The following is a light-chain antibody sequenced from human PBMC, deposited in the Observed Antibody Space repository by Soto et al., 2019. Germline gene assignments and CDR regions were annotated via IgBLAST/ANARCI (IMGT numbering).Light chain of an antibody. Sequence: QSALTQPPSASGSPGQSVTISCTGTSSDVGGYDYVSWYQQHPGKAPKLMIYEASKRRSGVPDRFSGSKSGNTASLTVSGLQAEDEADYYCSSYAGSNILVFGGGTKLTVL. CDR2: EAS. CDR3: SSYAGSNILV. CDR1: SSDVGGYDY. J-gene: IGLJ2*01. V-gene: IGLV2-8*01.